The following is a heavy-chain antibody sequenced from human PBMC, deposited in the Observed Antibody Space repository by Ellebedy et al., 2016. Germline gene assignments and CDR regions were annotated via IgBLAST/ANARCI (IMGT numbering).Heavy chain of an antibody. V-gene: IGHV3-7*01. D-gene: IGHD7-27*01. CDR3: ARLNWGRFAFDY. J-gene: IGHJ4*01. CDR2: IKQDGSET. Sequence: GESLKISCAASGFIFGNYWMTWVCQTPGTGLQWVANIKQDGSETFHVDSVKGRFSISRDNAKNSLFLQMNSLRVDDTAMYYCARLNWGRFAFDYWGHGTLVTVSS. CDR1: GFIFGNYW.